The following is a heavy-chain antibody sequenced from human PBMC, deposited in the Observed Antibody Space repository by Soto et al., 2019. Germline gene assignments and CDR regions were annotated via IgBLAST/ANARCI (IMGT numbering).Heavy chain of an antibody. CDR2: ISSSSSYT. J-gene: IGHJ4*02. CDR3: ARFSRGYSYGGDYFDY. CDR1: GFTFSDYY. V-gene: IGHV3-11*06. Sequence: QVQLVESGGGLVKPGGSLRLSCAASGFTFSDYYMSWIRQAPGKGLEWVSYISSSSSYTNYADSVKGRFTISRDNAKNSLYLQMNSLRAEDTAVYYCARFSRGYSYGGDYFDYWGQGTLVTVSS. D-gene: IGHD5-18*01.